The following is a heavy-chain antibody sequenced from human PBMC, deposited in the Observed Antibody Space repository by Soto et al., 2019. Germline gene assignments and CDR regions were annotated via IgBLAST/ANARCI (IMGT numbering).Heavy chain of an antibody. V-gene: IGHV4-31*03. CDR3: ARSITIFGVAENFDY. J-gene: IGHJ4*02. D-gene: IGHD3-3*01. Sequence: SETLSLTCTVSGGSISSGGYYWSWIRQHPGKGLEWIGYIYYSGSTYYNPSLKSRVTISVDTSKNQFSLKLSSVTAADTAVYYCARSITIFGVAENFDYWGQGTLVTVPQ. CDR1: GGSISSGGYY. CDR2: IYYSGST.